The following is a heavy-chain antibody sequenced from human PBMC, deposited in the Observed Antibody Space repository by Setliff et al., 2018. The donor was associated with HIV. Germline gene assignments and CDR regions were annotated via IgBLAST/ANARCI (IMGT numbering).Heavy chain of an antibody. J-gene: IGHJ6*03. CDR2: IIPIFGTP. CDR1: GGIFSRFA. Sequence: GASVKVSCKASGGIFSRFAFSWVRQAPGQGLEWMGGIIPIFGTPNYAQKFQGRVTITTDESTNTVYMELYSLTSEETAIYYCASSAGAVPTTAPYGDYYYYFYMDVWGKGTTVTVSS. V-gene: IGHV1-69*05. CDR3: ASSAGAVPTTAPYGDYYYYFYMDV. D-gene: IGHD1-1*01.